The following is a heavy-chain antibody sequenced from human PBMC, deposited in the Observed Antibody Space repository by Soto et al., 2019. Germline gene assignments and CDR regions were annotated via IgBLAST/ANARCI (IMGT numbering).Heavy chain of an antibody. Sequence: SETLSLPFACYGGSFSGYYWSCIRQPPGKGLEWIGEINHSGSTNYNPSLKSRVTISVDTSKNQFSLKLSSVTAADTAVYYCRAHAIHKYFDWWGQGTLVTVSS. CDR2: INHSGST. CDR1: GGSFSGYY. V-gene: IGHV4-34*01. CDR3: RAHAIHKYFDW. J-gene: IGHJ4*02. D-gene: IGHD5-18*01.